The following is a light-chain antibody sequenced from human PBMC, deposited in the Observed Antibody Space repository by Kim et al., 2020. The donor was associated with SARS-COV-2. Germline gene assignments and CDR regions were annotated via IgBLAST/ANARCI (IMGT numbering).Light chain of an antibody. J-gene: IGLJ3*02. V-gene: IGLV7-46*01. Sequence: AVVTQEPSLTVSPGGTVTLTCGFSTGAVTSGHYPYWFQQKPGQAPRTLIYDKSNKNSWTPARFRGSLLGGKAALTLSGAQPEDEDEDYCLFYYRGAPFGGGTQLTVL. CDR3: LFYYRGAP. CDR2: DKS. CDR1: TGAVTSGHY.